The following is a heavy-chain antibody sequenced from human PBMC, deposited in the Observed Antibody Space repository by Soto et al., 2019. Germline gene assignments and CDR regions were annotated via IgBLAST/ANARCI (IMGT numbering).Heavy chain of an antibody. J-gene: IGHJ4*02. CDR1: GYTFTGYY. CDR2: INPNSGGT. V-gene: IGHV1-2*02. Sequence: ASVKVSCKASGYTFTGYYMHWVRQAPGQGLEWMGWINPNSGGTNYAQKFQGRVTMTRDTSISTAYMELSRPRSDDTAVYYCARDKGYSGSYYFDYWGQGTLVTVSS. D-gene: IGHD1-26*01. CDR3: ARDKGYSGSYYFDY.